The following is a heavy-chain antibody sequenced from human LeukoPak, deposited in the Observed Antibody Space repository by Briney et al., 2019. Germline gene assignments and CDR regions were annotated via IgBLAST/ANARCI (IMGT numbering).Heavy chain of an antibody. Sequence: GGSLRLSCAASGFTFSSYGMHWVRQAPGKGLEWVAFIRYDGSNKYYADSVKGRFTISRDNSKNTLYLQMNSLRAEETAVYYCANQIPYSSSSPTQIAYWGQGNLVTVSS. CDR2: IRYDGSNK. V-gene: IGHV3-30*02. D-gene: IGHD6-6*01. CDR1: GFTFSSYG. CDR3: ANQIPYSSSSPTQIAY. J-gene: IGHJ4*02.